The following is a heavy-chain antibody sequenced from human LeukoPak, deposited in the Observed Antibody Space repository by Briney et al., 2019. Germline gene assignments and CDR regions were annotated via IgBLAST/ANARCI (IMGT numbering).Heavy chain of an antibody. V-gene: IGHV3-74*01. CDR1: GFTFSSYW. Sequence: QPGXSLRLSCAASGFTFSSYWMHWVRQAPGKGLGWVSRINRDGSSTIYADSVKGRFTISRDNAKNTLYLQMNSLRAEDTAVYYCARDYYDSSGYFDGLNYWGQGTLVTVSS. CDR2: INRDGSST. CDR3: ARDYYDSSGYFDGLNY. D-gene: IGHD3-22*01. J-gene: IGHJ4*02.